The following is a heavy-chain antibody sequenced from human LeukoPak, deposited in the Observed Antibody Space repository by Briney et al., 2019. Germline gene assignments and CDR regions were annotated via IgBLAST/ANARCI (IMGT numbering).Heavy chain of an antibody. Sequence: SQTLSLTCAVSGGSISSGGYSWSWIRQPPGKGLEWIGYIYHSGSTYYNPSLKSRVTISVDRSKNQFSLKLSSVTAADTAVYYCARVVTTVVTAHWYFDLWGRGTLVTVSS. CDR1: GGSISSGGYS. D-gene: IGHD4-23*01. CDR2: IYHSGST. CDR3: ARVVTTVVTAHWYFDL. V-gene: IGHV4-30-2*01. J-gene: IGHJ2*01.